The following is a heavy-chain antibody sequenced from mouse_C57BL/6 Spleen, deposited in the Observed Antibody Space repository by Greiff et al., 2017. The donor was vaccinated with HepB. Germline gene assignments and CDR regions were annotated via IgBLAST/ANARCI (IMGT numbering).Heavy chain of an antibody. V-gene: IGHV5-9*01. J-gene: IGHJ3*01. CDR1: GFTFSSYT. Sequence: EVQLVESGGGLVKPGGSLKLSCAASGFTFSSYTMSWVRQTPEKRLEWVATISGGGGNTYYPDSVKGRFTISRDNAKNTLYLQMSSLRSEDTALYYCARYYDYDRACAYWGQGTLVTVSA. CDR2: ISGGGGNT. D-gene: IGHD2-4*01. CDR3: ARYYDYDRACAY.